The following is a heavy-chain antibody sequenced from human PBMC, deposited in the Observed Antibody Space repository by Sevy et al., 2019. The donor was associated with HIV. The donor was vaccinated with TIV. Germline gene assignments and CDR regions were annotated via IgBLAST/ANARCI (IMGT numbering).Heavy chain of an antibody. D-gene: IGHD6-13*01. V-gene: IGHV7-4-1*02. J-gene: IGHJ4*02. CDR3: ERGAARAGSEY. Sequence: ASVKVSCKTSGYTFTREGINWVRQAPGKGLEWMGWINTNTGNPAYAQGFTGRFVFSLDTSVSTAYLQINSLKADDSAMYFCERGAARAGSEYWGQGTLVTVSS. CDR2: INTNTGNP. CDR1: GYTFTREG.